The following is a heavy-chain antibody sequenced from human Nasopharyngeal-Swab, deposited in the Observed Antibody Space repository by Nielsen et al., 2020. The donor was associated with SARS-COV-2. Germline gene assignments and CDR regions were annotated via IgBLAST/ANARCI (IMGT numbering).Heavy chain of an antibody. CDR1: GFIFSSYS. D-gene: IGHD6-6*01. CDR3: ARDGYSSSSGYFDY. J-gene: IGHJ4*02. CDR2: ISSSSSYI. Sequence: GESMKIYCAASGFIFSSYSMNWVSSISSSSSYIYYADSVKGRFTIPRDNAKNSLYLQMHSLRAEDTAVYYCARDGYSSSSGYFDYWGQGTLVTVAS. V-gene: IGHV3-21*01.